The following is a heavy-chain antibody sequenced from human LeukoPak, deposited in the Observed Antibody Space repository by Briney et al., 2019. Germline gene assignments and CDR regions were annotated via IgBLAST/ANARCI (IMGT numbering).Heavy chain of an antibody. Sequence: SQTLSLTCAIFGDSFSSTMTAWNWLRQSPSRGLEWLGRTHYSARWSNDYAVSVESRITVNPDTTKNQFSLQLKSVTPEDTAVYYCARGYMRSGFDYWGQGILVTVSS. CDR1: GDSFSSTMTA. CDR2: THYSARWSN. D-gene: IGHD1-1*01. J-gene: IGHJ4*02. CDR3: ARGYMRSGFDY. V-gene: IGHV6-1*01.